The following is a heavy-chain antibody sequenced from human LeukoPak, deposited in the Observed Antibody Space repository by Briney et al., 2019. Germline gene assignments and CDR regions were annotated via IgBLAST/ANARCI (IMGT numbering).Heavy chain of an antibody. J-gene: IGHJ3*02. CDR2: ISPTGAGT. V-gene: IGHV3-23*01. CDR3: AKYTERAFDI. CDR1: GFTFSSYA. D-gene: IGHD2-2*02. Sequence: GGSLRLSCAASGFTFSSYAMSWVRQAPGKGLEWVSAISPTGAGTCYADSVKGLFTISRDNSKNTLYLQMNSLRAEDTAVYYCAKYTERAFDIWGQGTMVTVSS.